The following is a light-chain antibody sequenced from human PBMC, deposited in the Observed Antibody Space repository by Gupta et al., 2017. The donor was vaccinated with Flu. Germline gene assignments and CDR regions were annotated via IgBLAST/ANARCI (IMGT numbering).Light chain of an antibody. Sequence: QSVTTTCSGPWSDVGAYDYCSGSQRSPGKSPNVIIDDVNKRPSGVLDGFTGSKSGTTASLTISGIQPEDEYDYHCNSYGDANFFGGGTRLTVL. V-gene: IGLV2-11*01. CDR1: WSDVGAYDY. CDR2: DVN. J-gene: IGLJ2*01. CDR3: NSYGDANF.